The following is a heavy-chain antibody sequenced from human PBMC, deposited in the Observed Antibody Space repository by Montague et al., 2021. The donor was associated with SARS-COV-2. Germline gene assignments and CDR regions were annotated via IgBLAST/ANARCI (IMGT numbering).Heavy chain of an antibody. V-gene: IGHV4-34*01. J-gene: IGHJ4*02. CDR2: INQRGSN. CDR3: ARGRQHINMVVVVVTGGEYYFDF. D-gene: IGHD3-22*01. Sequence: SETLSLTCAVYDGSFSDYSWTWIRQPPGKGLEWIGEINQRGSNNYNPSPKSRVTISVDTSKNQFSLKMTSVTAADTAVYYCARGRQHINMVVVVVTGGEYYFDFWGPGTLVAVSS. CDR1: DGSFSDYS.